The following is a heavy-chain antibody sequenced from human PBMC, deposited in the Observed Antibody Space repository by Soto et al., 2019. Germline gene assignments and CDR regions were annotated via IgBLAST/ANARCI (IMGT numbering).Heavy chain of an antibody. CDR2: IDPSDSQT. Sequence: GESLKISCKESGYSFAGYWITWVRQKPGKGLEWMGRIDPSDSQTYYSPSFRGHVTISVTKSITTVFLQWSSLRASDTAMYYCARQIYDSDTDPNFQYYFDSWGQGTPVTVSS. CDR3: ARQIYDSDTDPNFQYYFDS. CDR1: GYSFAGYW. D-gene: IGHD3-22*01. J-gene: IGHJ4*02. V-gene: IGHV5-10-1*01.